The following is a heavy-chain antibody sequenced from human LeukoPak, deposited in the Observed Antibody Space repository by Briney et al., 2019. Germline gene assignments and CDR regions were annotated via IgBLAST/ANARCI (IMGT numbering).Heavy chain of an antibody. J-gene: IGHJ4*02. CDR1: GGSFSGYY. V-gene: IGHV4-34*01. D-gene: IGHD4-17*01. CDR2: INHSGST. CDR3: ARETDGDYFDY. Sequence: SETLSLTCAVYGGSFSGYYWSWIRQPPGKGLEWIGEINHSGSTNYNPSLKSRVTISVDTSKNQFSLKLSSVTAADTAVYYCARETDGDYFDYWGQGNLVTVSS.